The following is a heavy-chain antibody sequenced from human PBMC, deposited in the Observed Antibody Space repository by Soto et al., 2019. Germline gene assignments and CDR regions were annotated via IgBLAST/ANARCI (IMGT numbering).Heavy chain of an antibody. Sequence: EVQLLESGGGLVQPGGSLRLSCAASGFTFSSYAMSWVRQAPGKGLEWDSAITGSGGSTYYADSVKGRLTISRDNSRNTLYLQMNSLRAVVTAVYYCAKAYILVVVADAFDIWGQGTMVTVSS. V-gene: IGHV3-23*01. CDR1: GFTFSSYA. CDR3: AKAYILVVVADAFDI. J-gene: IGHJ3*02. D-gene: IGHD2-15*01. CDR2: ITGSGGST.